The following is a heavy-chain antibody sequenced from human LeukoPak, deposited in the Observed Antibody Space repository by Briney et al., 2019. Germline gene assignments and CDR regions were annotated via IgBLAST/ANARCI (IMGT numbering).Heavy chain of an antibody. V-gene: IGHV4-30-2*01. D-gene: IGHD6-13*01. Sequence: SQTLSLTCAVSGGSISSGGYSWSWIRQPPGKGLEWIGYIYHSGSTYYNPSLKSRVTISVDTSKNQFSLKLSSVTAADTAVYYCARGLALYSSSRKKTHDWFDPWGQGTLVTVSS. CDR3: ARGLALYSSSRKKTHDWFDP. CDR2: IYHSGST. CDR1: GGSISSGGYS. J-gene: IGHJ5*02.